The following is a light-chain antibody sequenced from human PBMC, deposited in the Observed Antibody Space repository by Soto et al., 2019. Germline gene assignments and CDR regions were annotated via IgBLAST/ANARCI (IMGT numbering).Light chain of an antibody. CDR2: ANI. V-gene: IGLV1-40*01. CDR1: RSNIGAGYD. Sequence: QSVLTQPPSVSGAPGQRVTISCTGSRSNIGAGYDVHWYQQLPGTAPKLLIYANINRPSGVPDRFSGSKSGTSASLAITGLQAEDEGDYYCQSYDSSLSALFGTGTKVTVL. CDR3: QSYDSSLSAL. J-gene: IGLJ1*01.